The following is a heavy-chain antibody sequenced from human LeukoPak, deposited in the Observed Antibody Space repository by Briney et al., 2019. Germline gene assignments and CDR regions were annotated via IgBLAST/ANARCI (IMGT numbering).Heavy chain of an antibody. CDR2: ISSSSYI. CDR3: ARDSRCSTSCYPDAFDI. V-gene: IGHV3-21*01. D-gene: IGHD2-2*01. Sequence: GGSLRLSCAASGFTFSSYSMNWVRQAPGKGLEWVSSISSSSYIYYADSVKGRFTISRDNAKNSLYLQMNSLRAEDTAVYYCARDSRCSTSCYPDAFDIWGQGTMVTASS. J-gene: IGHJ3*02. CDR1: GFTFSSYS.